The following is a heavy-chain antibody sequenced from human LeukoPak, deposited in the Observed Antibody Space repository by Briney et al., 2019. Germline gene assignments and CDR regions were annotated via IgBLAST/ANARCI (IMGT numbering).Heavy chain of an antibody. CDR3: GKDVDGVTTSNYYYYYMDV. CDR1: GFTFSRYG. J-gene: IGHJ6*03. Sequence: GGSLRLSCAPSGFTFSRYGIHWVRHAPGKGLEWVAFILYDGSNKYYAASVKGRFTISGDNYKNTLYLQMNSLRAEDTAVYYCGKDVDGVTTSNYYYYYMDVWGKGTTVTVSS. D-gene: IGHD1-1*01. CDR2: ILYDGSNK. V-gene: IGHV3-30*02.